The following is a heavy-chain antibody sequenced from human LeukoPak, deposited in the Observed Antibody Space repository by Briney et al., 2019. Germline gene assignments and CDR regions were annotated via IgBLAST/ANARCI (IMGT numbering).Heavy chain of an antibody. Sequence: SETLSLTCTVSGYSISSGYYWGWIRQPPGKGLEWIGSIYHSGSTNYNPSLKSRVTISVDTSKNQFSLKLSSVTAADTAVYYCARGRGYDFWSRDYYYYMDVWAKGPRSPSP. D-gene: IGHD3-3*01. CDR3: ARGRGYDFWSRDYYYYMDV. CDR1: GYSISSGYY. V-gene: IGHV4-38-2*02. J-gene: IGHJ6*03. CDR2: IYHSGST.